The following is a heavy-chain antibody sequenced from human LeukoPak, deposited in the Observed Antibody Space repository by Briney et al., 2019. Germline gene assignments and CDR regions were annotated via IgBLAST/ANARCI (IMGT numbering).Heavy chain of an antibody. Sequence: SVKVSCKASGGTFSSYAISWVRQAPGQGLEWMGGIIPIFGTANYAQKFQGRVTITADESTSTAYMELSSLRAEDTAVYYCATVRIAAAGTWGPYFDYWGQGTLVTVSS. CDR3: ATVRIAAAGTWGPYFDY. CDR2: IIPIFGTA. J-gene: IGHJ4*02. V-gene: IGHV1-69*13. CDR1: GGTFSSYA. D-gene: IGHD6-13*01.